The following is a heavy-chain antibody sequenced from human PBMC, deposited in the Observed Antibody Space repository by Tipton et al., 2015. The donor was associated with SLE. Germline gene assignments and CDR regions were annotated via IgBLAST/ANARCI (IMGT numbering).Heavy chain of an antibody. CDR3: ARRVSNGRFDVFDT. CDR1: SGSITINY. D-gene: IGHD2-8*01. Sequence: TLSLTCAVSSGSITINYWAWIRQPPGKGLNWVGYISQSGATNYHPSLKSRISISVDNSKSQFSLKMRSVTAADTAVYYCARRVSNGRFDVFDTWGRGTTVTVSS. CDR2: ISQSGAT. J-gene: IGHJ3*02. V-gene: IGHV4-59*01.